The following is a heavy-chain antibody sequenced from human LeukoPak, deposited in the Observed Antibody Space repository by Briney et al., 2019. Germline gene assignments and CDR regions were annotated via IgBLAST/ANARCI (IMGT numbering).Heavy chain of an antibody. CDR1: GGSFSGYY. D-gene: IGHD3-22*01. CDR2: INHSGST. J-gene: IGHJ4*02. V-gene: IGHV4-34*01. Sequence: SGTLSLTCAVYGGSFSGYYWSWIRQPPGKGLEWIGEINHSGSTNYNPSLKSRVTISVDTSKNQFSLKLSSVTAADTAVYYCARPLYYHDSSGYLSWGQGTLVTVSS. CDR3: ARPLYYHDSSGYLS.